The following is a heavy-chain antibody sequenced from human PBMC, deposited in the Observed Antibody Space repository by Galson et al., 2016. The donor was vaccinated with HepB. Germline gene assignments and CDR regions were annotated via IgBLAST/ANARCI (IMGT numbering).Heavy chain of an antibody. CDR2: MNPNTGNT. CDR1: GYTFTSYD. V-gene: IGHV1-8*01. J-gene: IGHJ6*02. D-gene: IGHD3-10*02. Sequence: SVKVSCKASGYTFTSYDINWVRQASGQGLEWMGWMNPNTGNTGYAQKFQGRVTVTRNTSTSTAYMELSSLRSEDTAVYYCARVGFEPGAVCFVYGMDVWGQGTTVTVSS. CDR3: ARVGFEPGAVCFVYGMDV.